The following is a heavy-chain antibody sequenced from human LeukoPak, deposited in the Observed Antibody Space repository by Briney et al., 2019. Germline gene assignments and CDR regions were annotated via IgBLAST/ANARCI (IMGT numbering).Heavy chain of an antibody. V-gene: IGHV4-39*07. Sequence: ASETLSLTCTVSGGSISSSSYYWGWIRQPPGKGLEWIGSIYYSGSTYYNPSLKSRVTISVDTSKNQFSLKLSSVTAADTAVYYCARGPREKLWTRMFDYWGQGTLVTVSS. CDR1: GGSISSSSYY. D-gene: IGHD3-10*01. CDR2: IYYSGST. J-gene: IGHJ4*02. CDR3: ARGPREKLWTRMFDY.